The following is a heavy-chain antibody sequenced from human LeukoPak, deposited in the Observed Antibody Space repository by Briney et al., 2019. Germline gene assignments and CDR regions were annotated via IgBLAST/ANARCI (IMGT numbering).Heavy chain of an antibody. Sequence: PSETLSLTCTVSGGSISSSSYYWGWIRQPPGKGLEWIGSIYYSGSTYYNPSLKSRVTISVDTSKNQFSLKLSSVTAADTAVYYCARPSYGSGSTFDYWGQGTLVTVSS. V-gene: IGHV4-39*01. J-gene: IGHJ4*02. CDR2: IYYSGST. D-gene: IGHD3-10*01. CDR1: GGSISSSSYY. CDR3: ARPSYGSGSTFDY.